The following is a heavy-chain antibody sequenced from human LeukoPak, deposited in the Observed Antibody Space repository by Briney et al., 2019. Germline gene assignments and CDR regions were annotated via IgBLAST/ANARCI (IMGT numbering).Heavy chain of an antibody. CDR3: ARGGYYAPAPDAFDI. Sequence: GRSLRLSCAASGFTFSSYWMSWVRQAPGKGLEWVANIKQDGSEKYYVDSVKGRFTISRDNAKNSLYLQMNSLRAEDTAVYYCARGGYYAPAPDAFDIWGQGTMVTVSS. CDR1: GFTFSSYW. J-gene: IGHJ3*02. D-gene: IGHD3-10*01. CDR2: IKQDGSEK. V-gene: IGHV3-7*01.